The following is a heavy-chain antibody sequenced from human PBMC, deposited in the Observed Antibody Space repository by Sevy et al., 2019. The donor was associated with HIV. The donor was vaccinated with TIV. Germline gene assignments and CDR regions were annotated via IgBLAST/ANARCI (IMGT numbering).Heavy chain of an antibody. J-gene: IGHJ4*02. CDR1: GFTFSTHS. CDR3: TRGVAAAGTSLRAPYYFDY. CDR2: IDSSGSTI. Sequence: GGSLRLSCAASGFTFSTHSMSWVRQAPGKGLEWISFIDSSGSTIYYAESMKGRFTISRDNSKNTLYFQMNSLRAEDTAVYYCTRGVAAAGTSLRAPYYFDYWGQGTLVTVSS. V-gene: IGHV3-48*01. D-gene: IGHD6-13*01.